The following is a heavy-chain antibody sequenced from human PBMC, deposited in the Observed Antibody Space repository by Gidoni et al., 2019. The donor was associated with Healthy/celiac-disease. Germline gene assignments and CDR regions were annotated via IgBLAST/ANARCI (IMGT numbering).Heavy chain of an antibody. V-gene: IGHV3-21*01. Sequence: EVQLVESGGGLVKPGGSLRLSCAASGFTFRSYSMNWVRQDPGKGLEWVSSISSSSSYIYYADSVKGRFTISRDNAKNSLYLQMNSLRAEDTAVYYCARAPPGDAFDIWGQGTMVTVSS. CDR3: ARAPPGDAFDI. J-gene: IGHJ3*02. CDR2: ISSSSSYI. CDR1: GFTFRSYS.